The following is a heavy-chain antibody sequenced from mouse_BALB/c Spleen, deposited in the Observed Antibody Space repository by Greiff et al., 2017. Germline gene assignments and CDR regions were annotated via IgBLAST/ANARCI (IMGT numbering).Heavy chain of an antibody. D-gene: IGHD1-1*01. J-gene: IGHJ3*01. CDR3: ARGYYGSSPAWFAY. CDR2: IDPANGNT. CDR1: GFNIKDTY. V-gene: IGHV14-3*02. Sequence: VQLQQSGAELVKPGASVKLSCTASGFNIKDTYMHWVKQRPEQGLEWIGRIDPANGNTKYDPKFQGKATITADKSSSTAYMQLSSLTSEDSAVYYCARGYYGSSPAWFAYWGQGTLVTVSA.